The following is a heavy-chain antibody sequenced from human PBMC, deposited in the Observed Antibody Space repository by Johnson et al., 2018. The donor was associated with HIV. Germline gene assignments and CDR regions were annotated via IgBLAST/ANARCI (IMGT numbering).Heavy chain of an antibody. D-gene: IGHD6-13*01. J-gene: IGHJ3*02. CDR1: GFSFNDAW. CDR2: VKGETDGATI. CDR3: ARDGLYSSPWDAFDM. Sequence: MQLVESGGGLVKPGGSLRLSCAASGFSFNDAWMNWVRQTPGKGVEWVGRVKGETDGATIDYAAPVKGRFTISRDGSKNTLYLRMKSLKTEDTAVYYCARDGLYSSPWDAFDMWGQGTVVTVSS. V-gene: IGHV3-15*01.